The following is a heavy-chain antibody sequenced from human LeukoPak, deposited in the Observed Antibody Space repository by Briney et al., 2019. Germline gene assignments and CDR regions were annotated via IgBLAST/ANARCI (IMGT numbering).Heavy chain of an antibody. D-gene: IGHD3-3*01. V-gene: IGHV4-31*03. CDR1: GGSISSGGYY. J-gene: IGHJ4*02. Sequence: SETLSLTCTVSGGSISSGGYYWSWIRQHPGKGLEWIGYIYYSGSTYYNPSLKSRVTISVDTSKNQFSLNLNSVTAADTAVYYCARQQRDALFGVVMGFGFDYWGQGILVTVSS. CDR2: IYYSGST. CDR3: ARQQRDALFGVVMGFGFDY.